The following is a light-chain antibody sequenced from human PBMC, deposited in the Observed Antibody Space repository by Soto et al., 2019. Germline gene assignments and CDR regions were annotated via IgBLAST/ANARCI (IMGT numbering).Light chain of an antibody. Sequence: EIVLTQSPGTLSLSPGERATLSCRASQSVSSSYLAWYQQKPGQAPRLLIYGASSRATGIPDRFSGSGSGIDFTLTISRLEPEDFAVYYCQQFGSPRTFGQGTKVEIK. J-gene: IGKJ1*01. CDR1: QSVSSSY. CDR3: QQFGSPRT. CDR2: GAS. V-gene: IGKV3-20*01.